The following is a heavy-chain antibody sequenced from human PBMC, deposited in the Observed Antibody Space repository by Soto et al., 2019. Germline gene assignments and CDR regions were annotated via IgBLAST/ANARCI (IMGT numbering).Heavy chain of an antibody. D-gene: IGHD6-19*01. Sequence: PGGSLRLSCAASGFTFDDYAMHWVRQAPGKGLEWVSGISWNSGSIGYADSVKGRFTISRDNAKNSLYLQMNSLRAEDTALYYCAKDGESGSGWYYLDYWGQGTLVTVTS. CDR3: AKDGESGSGWYYLDY. J-gene: IGHJ4*02. V-gene: IGHV3-9*01. CDR1: GFTFDDYA. CDR2: ISWNSGSI.